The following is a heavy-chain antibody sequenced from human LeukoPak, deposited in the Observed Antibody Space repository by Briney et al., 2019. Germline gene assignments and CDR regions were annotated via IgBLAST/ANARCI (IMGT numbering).Heavy chain of an antibody. CDR1: GGSISSYY. CDR2: IYATGST. V-gene: IGHV4-4*07. CDR3: ARAGYSSGWYPLDY. Sequence: TSETLSLTCTVSGGSISSYYWSWIRQPAGKGLEWIGRIYATGSTNYNPSLKSRVTMSVDTSKNQFSLNLNSVTAADTAVYYCARAGYSSGWYPLDYWGQGTLVTVTS. J-gene: IGHJ4*02. D-gene: IGHD6-19*01.